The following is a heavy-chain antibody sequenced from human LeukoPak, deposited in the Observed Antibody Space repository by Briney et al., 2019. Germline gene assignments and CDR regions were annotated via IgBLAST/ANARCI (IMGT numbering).Heavy chain of an antibody. CDR3: ARDPLRGSYLFDY. CDR2: IYHSGST. V-gene: IGHV4-38-2*02. D-gene: IGHD1-26*01. Sequence: SETLSLTCAVSGYSISSGYYWGWIRQPPGKGLEWIGGIYHSGSTYYNPSLKSRVTISVDTSKNQFSLKLSSVTAADTAVYYCARDPLRGSYLFDYWGQGTLVTVSS. J-gene: IGHJ4*02. CDR1: GYSISSGYY.